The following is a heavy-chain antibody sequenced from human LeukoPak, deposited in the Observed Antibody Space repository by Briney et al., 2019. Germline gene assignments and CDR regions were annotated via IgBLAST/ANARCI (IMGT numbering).Heavy chain of an antibody. CDR2: IYYSGST. J-gene: IGHJ4*02. CDR1: GGSISSYY. V-gene: IGHV4-59*01. CDR3: ARGVATIMGPDYFYY. Sequence: SETLSLTCTVSGGSISSYYWSWIRQPPGKGLEWIGYIYYSGSTNYNPSLKSRVTISVDTSKNQFSLKLSFVTAADTAVYYCARGVATIMGPDYFYYWGQGTLVTVSS. D-gene: IGHD5-12*01.